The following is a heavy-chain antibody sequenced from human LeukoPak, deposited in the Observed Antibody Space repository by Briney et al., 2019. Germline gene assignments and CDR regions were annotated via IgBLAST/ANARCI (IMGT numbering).Heavy chain of an antibody. Sequence: PWGSLRLSCAASGFTFSSYGMSWVRQVPGKGLEWVSSISSSSSYIYYADSVKGRFTISRDNAKNSLYLQMNSLRAEDTAVYYCARKMGTLGHAFDIWGQGTMVTVSS. CDR1: GFTFSSYG. CDR2: ISSSSSYI. D-gene: IGHD7-27*01. V-gene: IGHV3-21*01. CDR3: ARKMGTLGHAFDI. J-gene: IGHJ3*02.